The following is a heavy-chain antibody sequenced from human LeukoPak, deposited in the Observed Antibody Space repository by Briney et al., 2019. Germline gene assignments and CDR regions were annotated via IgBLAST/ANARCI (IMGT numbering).Heavy chain of an antibody. CDR3: ARVYYYDSSGYLPGFDY. CDR2: MNPNSGNT. Sequence: ASVKVSCKASGYTFTSYDINWVRQATGQGLEWMGWMNPNSGNTGYAQKFQGRVTMTRNTSISTAYMELSSLRSEDTAVYYCARVYYYDSSGYLPGFDYWGQGTLVTVSS. J-gene: IGHJ4*02. D-gene: IGHD3-22*01. CDR1: GYTFTSYD. V-gene: IGHV1-8*01.